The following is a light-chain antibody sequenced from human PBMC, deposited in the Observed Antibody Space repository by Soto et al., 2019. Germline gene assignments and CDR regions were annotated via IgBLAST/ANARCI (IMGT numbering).Light chain of an antibody. V-gene: IGLV1-40*01. CDR2: GNS. CDR1: SSNIGAGYD. J-gene: IGLJ1*01. CDR3: QSYDSSLSGYV. Sequence: QSVLTQPPSVSGAPGQRVTISCTGSSSNIGAGYDVHWYQQLPGTAPKLLIYGNSNLPSGVPDRFSGSKSGTSASLAITGLQAEDEADYYCQSYDSSLSGYVFGTWTKLTVL.